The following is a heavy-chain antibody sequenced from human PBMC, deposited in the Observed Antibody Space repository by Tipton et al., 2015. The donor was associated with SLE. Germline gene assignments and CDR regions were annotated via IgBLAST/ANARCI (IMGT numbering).Heavy chain of an antibody. J-gene: IGHJ4*02. Sequence: TLSLTCAVSGGSISSSNWWSWVRQPPGKGLEWIGEIYHSGSTNYNPSLKSRVTMSGDTSKNEFSLKLNSVTAADTAIYYCVRGPRGSSGYPNWGQGTLVTVSS. V-gene: IGHV4-4*02. CDR3: VRGPRGSSGYPN. D-gene: IGHD3-22*01. CDR2: IYHSGST. CDR1: GGSISSSNW.